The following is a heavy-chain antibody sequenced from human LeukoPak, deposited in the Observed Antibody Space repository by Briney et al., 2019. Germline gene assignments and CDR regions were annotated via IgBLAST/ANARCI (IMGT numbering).Heavy chain of an antibody. CDR2: IYYSGST. CDR3: ARVVTGQQWLVHGIDY. J-gene: IGHJ4*02. CDR1: VGSICSYY. Sequence: SEILSLTCTVSVGSICSYYWSWIRQPPGKGREWLVYIYYSGSTNYNPSLKSRVTISVDTSKNQFSLKLSSVTAADTAVYYCARVVTGQQWLVHGIDYWGQGTLVTVSS. D-gene: IGHD6-19*01. V-gene: IGHV4-59*01.